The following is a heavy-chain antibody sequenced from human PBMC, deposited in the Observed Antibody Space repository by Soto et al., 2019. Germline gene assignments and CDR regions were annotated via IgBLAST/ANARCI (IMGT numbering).Heavy chain of an antibody. CDR1: GFTFSSYW. Sequence: GGSLRLSCAASGFTFSSYWMSWVRQTPGKGLEWVANIKEDGSQKWYVDSVKGRFTISRDNAKKSLYLQMNSLRVEDTAVYYCARGPGGDDFWSGYYYYYYYGMDVWGQGTTVTVSS. V-gene: IGHV3-7*02. D-gene: IGHD3-3*01. J-gene: IGHJ6*02. CDR3: ARGPGGDDFWSGYYYYYYYGMDV. CDR2: IKEDGSQK.